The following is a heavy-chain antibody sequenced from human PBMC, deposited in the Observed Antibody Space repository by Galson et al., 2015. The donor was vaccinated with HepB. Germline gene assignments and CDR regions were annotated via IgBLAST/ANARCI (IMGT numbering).Heavy chain of an antibody. CDR1: GFTFIGDA. CDR2: NISYRGST. V-gene: IGHV3-23*01. J-gene: IGHJ4*01. D-gene: IGHD6-13*01. Sequence: SLRLSCAAAGFTFIGDAMSWARHAPGRGLEWGSSNISYRGSTYYAASVKGRFTISRDNSKNTLYLEMTSLRAEDTTVYYCARHQLASFDYWGQRTLVTVSS. CDR3: ARHQLASFDY.